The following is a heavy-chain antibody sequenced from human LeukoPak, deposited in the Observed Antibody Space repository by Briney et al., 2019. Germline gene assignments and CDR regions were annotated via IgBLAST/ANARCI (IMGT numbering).Heavy chain of an antibody. J-gene: IGHJ5*02. V-gene: IGHV4-34*01. CDR2: INHSGST. Sequence: PSETLSLTCAVYGGSFSGYYWSWIRQPPGKGLEWIGEINHSGSTNYNPSLKSRVTISVDTSKNQFSLKLSSVTAADTAVYYCARIDYVWGSYRPWGQGTLVTVSS. CDR3: ARIDYVWGSYRP. D-gene: IGHD3-16*02. CDR1: GGSFSGYY.